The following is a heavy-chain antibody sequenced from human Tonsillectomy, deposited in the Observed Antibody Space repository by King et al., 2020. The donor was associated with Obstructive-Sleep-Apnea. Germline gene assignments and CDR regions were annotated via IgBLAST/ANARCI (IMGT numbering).Heavy chain of an antibody. Sequence: VQLVESGGGLVKPGGSLRLSCEASGFTFSSYSMNWVRQAPGKGLEWVSSISSSSSYIYYADSVKGRFTISRDNAKNSLYLQMNSLRAEDTAVYYCAREWYYYASSGLFDYWCQGTLVTVSS. CDR3: AREWYYYASSGLFDY. V-gene: IGHV3-21*01. CDR2: ISSSSSYI. J-gene: IGHJ4*02. D-gene: IGHD3-22*01. CDR1: GFTFSSYS.